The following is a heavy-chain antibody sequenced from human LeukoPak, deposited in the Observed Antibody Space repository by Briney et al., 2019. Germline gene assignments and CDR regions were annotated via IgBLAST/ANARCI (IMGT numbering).Heavy chain of an antibody. V-gene: IGHV3-53*01. Sequence: GGSLRLSRAASVLPLSDYYLSSIRQAPGKGLEWVSLLYPNGNIYYADSVKGRFTISRDISKNALSLQMNSLRAEDTAVYYCPRTFRSGDRYKAGYFDFWGQGTLVTVSS. CDR3: PRTFRSGDRYKAGYFDF. CDR2: LYPNGNI. D-gene: IGHD5-24*01. J-gene: IGHJ4*02. CDR1: VLPLSDYY.